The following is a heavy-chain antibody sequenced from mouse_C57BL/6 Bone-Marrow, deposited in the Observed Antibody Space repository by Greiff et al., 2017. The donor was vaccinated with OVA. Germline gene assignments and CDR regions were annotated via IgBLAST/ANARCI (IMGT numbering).Heavy chain of an antibody. J-gene: IGHJ2*01. V-gene: IGHV5-17*01. CDR3: ARRVRRGGYFDY. CDR2: ISSGSSTI. CDR1: GFTFSDYG. Sequence: DVHLVESGGGLVKPGGSLKLSCAASGFTFSDYGMHWVRQAPEKGLEWVAYISSGSSTIYYADTVKGRFTISRDNAKNTLFLQMTSLRSEDTAMYYGARRVRRGGYFDYWGQGTTLTVSS. D-gene: IGHD2-14*01.